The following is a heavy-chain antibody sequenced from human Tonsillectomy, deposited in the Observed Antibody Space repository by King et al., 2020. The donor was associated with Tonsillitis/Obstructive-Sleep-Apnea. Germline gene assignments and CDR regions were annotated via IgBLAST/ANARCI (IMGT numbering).Heavy chain of an antibody. V-gene: IGHV1-18*01. Sequence: QLVQSGVEVKKPGASVKVSCKASGYTFTGYGISWVRQAPGQGLEWMGWISADNGNTNYAQNLQGRVTMTTDTSTTTAYMELRSLRSDDTAVYFCARGRGEYCSGGSCEDFSYYMDVWGKGTTVTVSS. D-gene: IGHD2-15*01. CDR1: GYTFTGYG. J-gene: IGHJ6*03. CDR2: ISADNGNT. CDR3: ARGRGEYCSGGSCEDFSYYMDV.